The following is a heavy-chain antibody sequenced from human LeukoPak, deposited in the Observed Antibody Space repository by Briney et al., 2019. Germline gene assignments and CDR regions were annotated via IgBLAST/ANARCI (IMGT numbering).Heavy chain of an antibody. CDR2: IIPIFGTA. V-gene: IGHV1-69*05. Sequence: SVKVSCEASGGTFSSYAISWVRQAPGQGPEWMGGIIPIFGTANYAQKFQGRVTITTDESTSTAYMELSSLRSEDTAVYYCARGAPALLDYWGQGTLVTVSS. CDR1: GGTFSSYA. J-gene: IGHJ4*02. CDR3: ARGAPALLDY.